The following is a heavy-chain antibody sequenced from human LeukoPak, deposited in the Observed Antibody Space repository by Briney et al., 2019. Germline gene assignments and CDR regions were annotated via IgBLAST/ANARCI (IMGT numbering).Heavy chain of an antibody. D-gene: IGHD5-12*01. J-gene: IGHJ6*02. CDR2: MNPNSGNT. V-gene: IGHV1-8*01. Sequence: ASVKVSCKASGYTFTSYDINWVRQATGQGLEWTGWMNPNSGNTGYAQKFQGRVTMTRNTSISTAYMELSSLRSEDTAVYYCARGLRLARRYYYGMDVWGQGTTVTVSS. CDR1: GYTFTSYD. CDR3: ARGLRLARRYYYGMDV.